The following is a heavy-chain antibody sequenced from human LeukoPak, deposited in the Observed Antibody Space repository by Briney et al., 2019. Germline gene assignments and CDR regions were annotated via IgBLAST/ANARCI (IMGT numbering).Heavy chain of an antibody. CDR3: AKDHAIAGGIFDY. CDR2: ISGSGGST. Sequence: GGSLRLSCAAAGFTFSSYWMSWVRQAPGKGLEWVSAISGSGGSTYYADSVKGRFTISRDNSKNTLYLQMNSLRVEDTAVYYCAKDHAIAGGIFDYWGQGTLVTVSS. D-gene: IGHD2-8*01. CDR1: GFTFSSYW. V-gene: IGHV3-23*01. J-gene: IGHJ4*02.